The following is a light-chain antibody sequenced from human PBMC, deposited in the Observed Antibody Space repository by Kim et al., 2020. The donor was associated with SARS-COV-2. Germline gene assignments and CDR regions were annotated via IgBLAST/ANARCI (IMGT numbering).Light chain of an antibody. CDR3: QQYQNYPLT. CDR2: KAS. CDR1: QNVSGW. Sequence: ASVRDRVTITCRATQNVSGWLAWYQQKAGKAPKLLIYKASSLPSGVPSRFSGIDSGTEFTLTISSLQPDDSATYFCQQYQNYPLTFGGGTKVEIK. V-gene: IGKV1-5*03. J-gene: IGKJ4*01.